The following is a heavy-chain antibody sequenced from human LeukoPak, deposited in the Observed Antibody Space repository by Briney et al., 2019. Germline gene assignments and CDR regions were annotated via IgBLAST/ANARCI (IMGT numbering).Heavy chain of an antibody. D-gene: IGHD1-14*01. V-gene: IGHV3-7*03. J-gene: IGHJ4*02. CDR2: IRGDGNEK. CDR3: MTELLGN. Sequence: GGSLRLSCAASGFSFSSYWMTWVRQAPGRGLEFVANIRGDGNEKYYMDSMKGRLTISRDNAKNSLFLQMSGLRAEDTAVYYCMTELLGNRGQGTLVTVSS. CDR1: GFSFSSYW.